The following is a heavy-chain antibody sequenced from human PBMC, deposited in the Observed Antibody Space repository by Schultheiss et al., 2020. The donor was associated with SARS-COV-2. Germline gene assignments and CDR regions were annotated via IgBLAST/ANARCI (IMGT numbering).Heavy chain of an antibody. CDR3: AREETPGGSMPANWYFDL. CDR1: GGSFSGYY. J-gene: IGHJ2*01. CDR2: IYHSGST. Sequence: SETLSLTCAVYGGSFSGYYWSWIRQPPGKGLEWIGEIYHSGSTNYNPSLKSRVTISEDTSKNQFSLKLSSVTAADTAVYYCAREETPGGSMPANWYFDLWGRGTLVTVSS. D-gene: IGHD1-26*01. V-gene: IGHV4-34*01.